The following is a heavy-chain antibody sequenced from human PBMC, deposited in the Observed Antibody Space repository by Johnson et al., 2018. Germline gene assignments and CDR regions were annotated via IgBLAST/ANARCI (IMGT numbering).Heavy chain of an antibody. CDR3: ARGGQHTLTRYYYNGMDV. V-gene: IGHV3-7*01. D-gene: IGHD1-14*01. CDR1: GFSFSTYW. CDR2: IKQDGREK. J-gene: IGHJ6*02. Sequence: VQLVESGGGLVQPRGSLRLSCAASGFSFSTYWMTWVRQAPGEGLEWVANIKQDGREKDYVDSVKGRFTISRENAKNSLYLQMNSLRVEDTAVYYCARGGQHTLTRYYYNGMDVWGQGTTVTVSS.